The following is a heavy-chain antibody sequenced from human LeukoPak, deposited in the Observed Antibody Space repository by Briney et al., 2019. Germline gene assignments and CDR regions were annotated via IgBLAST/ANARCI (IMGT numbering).Heavy chain of an antibody. V-gene: IGHV4-39*01. J-gene: IGHJ4*02. CDR2: IYYSGST. CDR3: ARRRFYAMDY. D-gene: IGHD2/OR15-2a*01. Sequence: GSLRLSCAASGFTFSSYSMNWVRQAPGKGLEWIGNIYYSGSTYYNPSLKSRVTISVDTSKNQFSLKLSSVTAADTAVYYCARRRFYAMDYWGQGTLVTVSS. CDR1: GFTFSSYSMN.